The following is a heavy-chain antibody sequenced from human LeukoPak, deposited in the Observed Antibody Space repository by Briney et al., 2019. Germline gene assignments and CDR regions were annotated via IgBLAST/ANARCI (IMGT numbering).Heavy chain of an antibody. J-gene: IGHJ4*02. Sequence: PGGSLRLSCAASGFKFDDYAMHWVRQVPGKGLKWVSSISRNGGNIDYADSVKGRFTISRDNAKNSLYLQMDSLRPEDTAYYYCAKDMSVLGSYKPIDYWGQGALVTVSS. CDR3: AKDMSVLGSYKPIDY. CDR2: ISRNGGNI. V-gene: IGHV3-9*01. CDR1: GFKFDDYA. D-gene: IGHD5-24*01.